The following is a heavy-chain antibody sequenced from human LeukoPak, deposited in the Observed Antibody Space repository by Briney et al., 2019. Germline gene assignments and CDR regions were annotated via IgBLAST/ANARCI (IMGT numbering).Heavy chain of an antibody. Sequence: GASVKVSCKASGYTFTSYGISWVRQAPGQGLEWMGWISAYNGNTNYAQKLQGRVTMTTDTSTSTAYMELRTLRSDDTAVYYCVRDLNSAARSFFDYWGPGTLVTVSS. J-gene: IGHJ4*02. D-gene: IGHD6-6*01. CDR3: VRDLNSAARSFFDY. CDR2: ISAYNGNT. CDR1: GYTFTSYG. V-gene: IGHV1-18*01.